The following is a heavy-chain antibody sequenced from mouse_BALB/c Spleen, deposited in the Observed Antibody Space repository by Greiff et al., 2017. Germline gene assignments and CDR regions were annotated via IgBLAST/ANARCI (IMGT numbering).Heavy chain of an antibody. Sequence: EVQGVESGGGLVKPGGSLKLSCAASGFTFSSYTMSWVRQTPEKRLEWVATISSGGSYTYYPDSVKGRFTISRDNAKNTLYLQMSSLKSEDTAMYYCTRGDYGNYDYAMDYWGQGTSVTVSS. V-gene: IGHV5-6-4*01. CDR2: ISSGGSYT. D-gene: IGHD2-1*01. CDR1: GFTFSSYT. CDR3: TRGDYGNYDYAMDY. J-gene: IGHJ4*01.